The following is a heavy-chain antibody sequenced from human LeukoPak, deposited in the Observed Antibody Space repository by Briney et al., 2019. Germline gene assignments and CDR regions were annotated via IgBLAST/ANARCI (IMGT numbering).Heavy chain of an antibody. D-gene: IGHD3-10*01. CDR2: INPNSGGT. Sequence: ASVKVSCKASGYTFTGYYMHWVRQAPGQGLEWMGWINPNSGGTNYVQKFQGRVTMTRDTSISTAYMELSRLRSDDTAVYYCARDRTYYGSGEFDYWGQGTLVTVSS. CDR3: ARDRTYYGSGEFDY. J-gene: IGHJ4*02. V-gene: IGHV1-2*02. CDR1: GYTFTGYY.